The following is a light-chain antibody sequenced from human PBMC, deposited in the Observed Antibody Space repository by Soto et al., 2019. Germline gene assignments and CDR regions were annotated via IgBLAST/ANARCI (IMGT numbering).Light chain of an antibody. CDR2: DTS. Sequence: EIVFTQSPGTLSLSPGERATLSCRASQSVSSSYLAWYQQKPGQAPRLLIYDTSTRATGVPARFSGSGSGTEFTLTISSLQSEDFGVYYCQQYNDWFSITFGQGTRLENK. V-gene: IGKV3-15*01. CDR3: QQYNDWFSIT. J-gene: IGKJ5*01. CDR1: QSVSSSY.